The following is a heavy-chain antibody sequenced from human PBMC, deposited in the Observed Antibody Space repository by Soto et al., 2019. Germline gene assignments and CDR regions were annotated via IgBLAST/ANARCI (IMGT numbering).Heavy chain of an antibody. Sequence: QMQLVESGGGVGQPGRSLRLSCAASGFTCSNYGMHWVRQAPGKGLEWVAIIWYDGSNKYYADSVKGRFTISRDNSKNTVYLQMNSLRAEDTAMYFCAAGEPLNYRGQGTLVTVSS. J-gene: IGHJ4*02. CDR2: IWYDGSNK. CDR1: GFTCSNYG. CDR3: AAGEPLNY. V-gene: IGHV3-33*01. D-gene: IGHD3-10*01.